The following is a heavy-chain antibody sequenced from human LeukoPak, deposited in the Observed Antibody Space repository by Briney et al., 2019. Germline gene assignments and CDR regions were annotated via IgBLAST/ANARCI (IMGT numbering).Heavy chain of an antibody. D-gene: IGHD3-9*01. CDR3: VRDRLSDIRPRVLTWFDA. CDR1: GGSISNKTNY. J-gene: IGHJ5*02. Sequence: SETLSLTCSVSGGSISNKTNYWCWLRQPPGTGVEWIGIIYYNGTTYYNPSLKRRVTISVDTWKKQISLKLNSVTAADMAVYQCVRDRLSDIRPRVLTWFDAWGQGILVTVYS. V-gene: IGHV4-39*01. CDR2: IYYNGTT.